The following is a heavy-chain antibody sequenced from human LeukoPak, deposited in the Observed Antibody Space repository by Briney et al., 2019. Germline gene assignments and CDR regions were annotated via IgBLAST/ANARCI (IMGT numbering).Heavy chain of an antibody. D-gene: IGHD2-15*01. CDR2: ISGSGGST. CDR3: AKVVVVADYFDY. Sequence: GGSLRLSCAASGFTFSSYAMSWVRQAPGKGLEWVSVISGSGGSTYYADSVKGRFTISRDNSKNTLYLQMHSLRAEDTAIYYCAKVVVVADYFDYWGQGTLVTVSS. CDR1: GFTFSSYA. J-gene: IGHJ4*02. V-gene: IGHV3-23*01.